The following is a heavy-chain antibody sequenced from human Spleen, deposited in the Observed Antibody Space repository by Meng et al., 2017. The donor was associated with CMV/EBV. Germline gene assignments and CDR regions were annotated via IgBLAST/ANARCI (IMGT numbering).Heavy chain of an antibody. V-gene: IGHV3-7*01. Sequence: GESLKISCAASGFTFSSYWMSWVRQAPGKGLEWVANINQRGSETYYADSVRGRFTISRDNAKNSLYLQMNSLRAEDTAVYYCARAPVSSGWVYYYGMDVWGQGTTVTVSS. D-gene: IGHD6-19*01. J-gene: IGHJ6*02. CDR1: GFTFSSYW. CDR3: ARAPVSSGWVYYYGMDV. CDR2: INQRGSET.